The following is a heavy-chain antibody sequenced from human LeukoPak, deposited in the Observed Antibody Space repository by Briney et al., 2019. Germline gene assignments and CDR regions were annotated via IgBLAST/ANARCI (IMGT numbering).Heavy chain of an antibody. J-gene: IGHJ4*02. CDR3: ARVEVVIDY. Sequence: GGSLRLSCAASGFTFSTYWMHWVRQAPGKGLEWVSYISSSGNTKFYADSVKGRFAISRDNAKSSLYLQMNSLRDEDTAVYYCARVEVVIDYWGQGTLVTVSS. CDR1: GFTFSTYW. V-gene: IGHV3-48*02. D-gene: IGHD3-3*01. CDR2: ISSSGNTK.